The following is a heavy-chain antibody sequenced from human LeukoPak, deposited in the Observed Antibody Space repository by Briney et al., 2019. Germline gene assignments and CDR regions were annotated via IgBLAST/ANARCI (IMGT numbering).Heavy chain of an antibody. CDR1: GYTFTSYG. CDR2: ISAYNGNT. V-gene: IGHV1-18*01. Sequence: ASVKVSCKASGYTFTSYGISWVRQAPGQGLEWMGCISAYNGNTNYAQKLQGRVTMTTDTSTSTAYMELRSLRSDDTAVYYCARGPYCSGGTCYSQYFDYWGQGTLVTVSS. D-gene: IGHD2-15*01. J-gene: IGHJ4*02. CDR3: ARGPYCSGGTCYSQYFDY.